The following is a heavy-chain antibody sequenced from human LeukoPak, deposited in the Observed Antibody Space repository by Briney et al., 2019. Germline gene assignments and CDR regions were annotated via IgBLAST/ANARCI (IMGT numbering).Heavy chain of an antibody. CDR1: GFTFSSYR. CDR2: ISSSSSYI. Sequence: GGSLRLSCAASGFTFSSYRMNWVRQAPGKGLEWVSSISSSSSYIYYADSVKGRFTISRDNSKNTLFVQMNSLRAEDTAVYYCARGAYGSGWATFDYWGQGILVTVSS. V-gene: IGHV3-21*01. D-gene: IGHD6-19*01. CDR3: ARGAYGSGWATFDY. J-gene: IGHJ4*02.